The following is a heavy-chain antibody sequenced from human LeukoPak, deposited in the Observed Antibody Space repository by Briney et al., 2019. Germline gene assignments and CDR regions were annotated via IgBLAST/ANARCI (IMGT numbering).Heavy chain of an antibody. D-gene: IGHD3-3*01. CDR3: ARRHYDFWSGFQGNVFDI. V-gene: IGHV5-51*01. Sequence: GESLKISCKGSGYSLTSYWIGWVRQMPGKGLEWMGIIYPGDSDTRYSPSFQGQVTISADKSISTAYLQWSSLKASDTAMYYCARRHYDFWSGFQGNVFDIWGQGTMVTVSS. CDR1: GYSLTSYW. CDR2: IYPGDSDT. J-gene: IGHJ3*02.